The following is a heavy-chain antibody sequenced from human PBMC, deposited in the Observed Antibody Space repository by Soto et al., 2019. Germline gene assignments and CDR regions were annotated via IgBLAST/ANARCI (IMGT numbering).Heavy chain of an antibody. Sequence: GESLKISCKGSGYSFTSYWIGWVRQMPVKGLEWMGIIYPGDSDTRYSPSFQGQVTISAGKSISTAYLQWSSLKASDTAMYYCARWTGDYYYYYYMDVWGKGTTVTVSS. J-gene: IGHJ6*03. CDR2: IYPGDSDT. V-gene: IGHV5-51*01. CDR3: ARWTGDYYYYYYMDV. CDR1: GYSFTSYW. D-gene: IGHD3-10*01.